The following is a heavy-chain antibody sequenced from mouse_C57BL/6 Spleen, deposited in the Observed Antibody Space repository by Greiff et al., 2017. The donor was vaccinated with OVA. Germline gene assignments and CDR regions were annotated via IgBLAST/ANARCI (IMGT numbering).Heavy chain of an antibody. CDR2: IYPSDSET. J-gene: IGHJ1*03. V-gene: IGHV1-61*01. CDR1: GYTFTSYW. Sequence: QVQLQQPGAELVRPGSSVKLSCKASGYTFTSYWMDWVKQRPGQGLEWIGNIYPSDSETPSNPKFKAKATLTVDKSSSTAYMQLSSLTSEDSAVYYCARFFGSSYRYFDVWGTGTTVTVSS. D-gene: IGHD1-1*01. CDR3: ARFFGSSYRYFDV.